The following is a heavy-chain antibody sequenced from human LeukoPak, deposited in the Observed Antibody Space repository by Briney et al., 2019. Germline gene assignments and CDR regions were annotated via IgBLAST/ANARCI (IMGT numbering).Heavy chain of an antibody. CDR2: IYHSGST. Sequence: PSETLSLTCAVSGGSISSGGYSWSWIRQPPGKGLEWIGYIYHSGSTYYNPPLKSRVTISVDRSKNQFSLKLSSVTAADTAVYYCARGGYCSGGSCYAEYFQHWGQGTLVTVSS. J-gene: IGHJ1*01. V-gene: IGHV4-30-2*01. D-gene: IGHD2-15*01. CDR1: GGSISSGGYS. CDR3: ARGGYCSGGSCYAEYFQH.